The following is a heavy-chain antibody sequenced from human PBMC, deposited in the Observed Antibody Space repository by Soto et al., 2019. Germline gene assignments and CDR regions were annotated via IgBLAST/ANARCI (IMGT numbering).Heavy chain of an antibody. V-gene: IGHV3-7*03. D-gene: IGHD2-15*01. CDR2: INQDGSEK. J-gene: IGHJ6*02. CDR1: GFTFSSFW. Sequence: GGSLRLSCAASGFTFSSFWMAWVRQAPGKGLEWVANINQDGSEKYYVDSMKGRFTISRDNAKNSLYLEMNSLRAEDTAVYYCATERDLVVLDETTIHYSGMDSWRQGTTVTVPS. CDR3: ATERDLVVLDETTIHYSGMDS.